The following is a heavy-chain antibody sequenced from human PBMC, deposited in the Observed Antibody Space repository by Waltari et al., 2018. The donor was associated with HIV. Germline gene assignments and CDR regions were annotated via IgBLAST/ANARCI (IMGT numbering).Heavy chain of an antibody. CDR1: GGSVRSSSHF. CDR3: ARHALRVGAAYWNFDL. D-gene: IGHD1-26*01. V-gene: IGHV4-39*01. Sequence: QLQLQESGPGLVQPSETLSPTSPAFGGSVRSSSHFWGWIRQPPGKGLEWIGRIYYTGRAYYNPSLKSRVTISVDTSKNQFSLKVTSVTAADTAVYYCARHALRVGAAYWNFDLWGRGTLVTVSS. CDR2: IYYTGRA. J-gene: IGHJ2*01.